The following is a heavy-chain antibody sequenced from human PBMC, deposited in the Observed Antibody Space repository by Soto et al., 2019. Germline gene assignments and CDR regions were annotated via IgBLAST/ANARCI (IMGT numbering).Heavy chain of an antibody. CDR1: GFTFSSYA. J-gene: IGHJ6*03. Sequence: GGSLRLSCAASGFTFSSYAMSWVRQAPGKGLEWVSAISGSGGSTYYADSVKGRFTITRDNSTNTLYLQMNSLRAEDTAVYYCAKDLAGYYNYYYYYYMDVWGKGTTVTVSS. D-gene: IGHD3-22*01. CDR2: ISGSGGST. CDR3: AKDLAGYYNYYYYYYMDV. V-gene: IGHV3-23*01.